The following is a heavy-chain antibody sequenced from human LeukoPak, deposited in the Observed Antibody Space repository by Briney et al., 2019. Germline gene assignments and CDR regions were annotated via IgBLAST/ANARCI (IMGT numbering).Heavy chain of an antibody. V-gene: IGHV3-21*01. CDR1: GCAFSSYG. CDR2: IISSSSYI. D-gene: IGHD1-1*01. J-gene: IGHJ4*02. Sequence: GGSLRLSXAASGCAFSSYGMNWVRQAPGKALEWVASIISSSSYIYYADSVKGRFTISRDNAKNSLYLQMNSLRAEDTAVYYCARGDWNDAFDYWGQGTLVTVSS. CDR3: ARGDWNDAFDY.